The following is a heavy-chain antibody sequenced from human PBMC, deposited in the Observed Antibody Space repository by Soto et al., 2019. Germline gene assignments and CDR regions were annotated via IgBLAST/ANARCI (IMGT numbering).Heavy chain of an antibody. CDR2: IYYSGST. J-gene: IGHJ4*02. CDR3: ARVRSYDFWSGYTDY. Sequence: PSETLSLTCTVSGGSISSGDYYWSWIRQPPGKGLEWIGYIYYSGSTYHNPSLKSRVTISVDTSKNQFSLKPSPVTAADTAVYYCARVRSYDFWSGYTDYWGQGTLVTVSS. D-gene: IGHD3-3*01. V-gene: IGHV4-30-4*01. CDR1: GGSISSGDYY.